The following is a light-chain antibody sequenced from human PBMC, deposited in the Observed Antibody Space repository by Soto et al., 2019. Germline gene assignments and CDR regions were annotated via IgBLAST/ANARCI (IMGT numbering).Light chain of an antibody. CDR3: QHRSNWPIT. CDR2: DAS. CDR1: QSVSSY. Sequence: EIVLTQSPATLSLSPGGTAALSCRASQSVSSYLAWYQQNPGQAPRLLIYDASNRATGIPARFSGSGSGTDFTLTISSLEPEDFAVYYCQHRSNWPITFGQGTRLEIK. J-gene: IGKJ5*01. V-gene: IGKV3-11*01.